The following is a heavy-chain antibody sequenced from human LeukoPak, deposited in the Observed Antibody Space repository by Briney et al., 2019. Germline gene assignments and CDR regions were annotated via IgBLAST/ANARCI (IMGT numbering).Heavy chain of an antibody. D-gene: IGHD2-2*01. CDR3: ARDQGYCTSASCSIDY. CDR1: GYTFTSYG. V-gene: IGHV1-18*01. J-gene: IGHJ4*02. CDR2: ISAYNGNT. Sequence: ASVKVSCKASGYTFTSYGISWVRQAPGQGLEWMGWISAYNGNTNYAQKLQGRVTMTTDTSTSTAYMDLRSLRSDDTAVYYCARDQGYCTSASCSIDYWGQGTLVTVSS.